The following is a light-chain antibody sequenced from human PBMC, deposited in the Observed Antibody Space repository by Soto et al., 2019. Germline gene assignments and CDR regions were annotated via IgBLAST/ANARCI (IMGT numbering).Light chain of an antibody. Sequence: EVVLTQSPVTLCLSPGEIATLSCRASQSFRGLLAWYQQKPGQAPRFLIYGASNRATGIPDRFSGSGSGTDFTLTISRLEPEDFALFYCQYHGSLPITFGQGTRLEIK. J-gene: IGKJ5*01. V-gene: IGKV3-20*01. CDR2: GAS. CDR3: QYHGSLPIT. CDR1: QSFRGL.